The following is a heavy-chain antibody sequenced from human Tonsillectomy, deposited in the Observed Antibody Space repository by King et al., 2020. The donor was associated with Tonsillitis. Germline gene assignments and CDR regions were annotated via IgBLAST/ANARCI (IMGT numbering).Heavy chain of an antibody. Sequence: VQLQESGPGLVKPSETLSLTCTVSGGSISSYYWSWIRQPAGKGLEWIGRIYTRGTTNYNPSLKSRVTMSIDTSKNQFSLKLSSVTAADTAVYYCARDLSRADHSAIHDAFDIWGQGTMVTVSS. V-gene: IGHV4-4*07. D-gene: IGHD2-2*01. CDR3: ARDLSRADHSAIHDAFDI. CDR1: GGSISSYY. CDR2: IYTRGTT. J-gene: IGHJ3*02.